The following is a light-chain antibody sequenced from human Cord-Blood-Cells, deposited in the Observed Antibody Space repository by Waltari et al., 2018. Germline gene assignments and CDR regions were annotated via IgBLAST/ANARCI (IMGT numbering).Light chain of an antibody. CDR2: GAS. CDR1: QSVSSN. CDR3: QQYNNLPWT. V-gene: IGKV3-15*01. J-gene: IGKJ1*01. Sequence: EIVMTQSPATLSVSPGERATLSCRASQSVSSNLAWYQQKPGQAPRLLIYGASTRATGIPARFSRSGSGTEFTLTISSLQSGDFSVYYCQQYNNLPWTFVQGTKVEIK.